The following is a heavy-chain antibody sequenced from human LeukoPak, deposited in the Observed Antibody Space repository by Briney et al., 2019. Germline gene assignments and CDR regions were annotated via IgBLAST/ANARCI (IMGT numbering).Heavy chain of an antibody. CDR3: ARGPPDCSSTSCYAFDAFDI. D-gene: IGHD2-2*01. J-gene: IGHJ3*02. Sequence: PSETLSLTCTVSGGSISSYYWTWIRQSPGKGLEWIGYFFYSGSTNYNPSLKSRVTISLDTSKNQFSLKLSSVAAADTAVYYCARGPPDCSSTSCYAFDAFDIWGQGTMVTVSS. V-gene: IGHV4-59*12. CDR1: GGSISSYY. CDR2: FFYSGST.